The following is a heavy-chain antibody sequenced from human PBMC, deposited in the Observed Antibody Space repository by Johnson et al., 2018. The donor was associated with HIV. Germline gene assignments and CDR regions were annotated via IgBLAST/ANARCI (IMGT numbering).Heavy chain of an antibody. Sequence: VQLVESGGGVVRPGGSLRLSCAASGFTFDDYGMSWVRQAPGKGLEWVSVIYTGSDSTSYTDSVKDRFTISRDSSKNAVYLQMSSLRAEDTALYYCASVDTAMVDAFDIWGQGTMVTVSS. J-gene: IGHJ3*02. CDR2: IYTGSDST. D-gene: IGHD5-18*01. CDR1: GFTFDDYG. CDR3: ASVDTAMVDAFDI. V-gene: IGHV3-20*04.